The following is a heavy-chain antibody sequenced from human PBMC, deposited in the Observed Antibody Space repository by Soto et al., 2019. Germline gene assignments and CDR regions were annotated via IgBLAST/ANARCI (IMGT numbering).Heavy chain of an antibody. J-gene: IGHJ4*02. Sequence: SETLSLTCTVSGGSTSSYYWSWIRQPPGKGLEWIGYIYYSGSTNYNPSLKSRVTISVDTSKNQFSLKLSSVTAADTAVYYCARIVATNGFDYWGQGTLVTVSS. D-gene: IGHD5-12*01. V-gene: IGHV4-59*01. CDR1: GGSTSSYY. CDR2: IYYSGST. CDR3: ARIVATNGFDY.